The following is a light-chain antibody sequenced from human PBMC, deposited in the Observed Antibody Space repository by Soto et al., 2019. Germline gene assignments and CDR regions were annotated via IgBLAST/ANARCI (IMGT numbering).Light chain of an antibody. CDR1: QSITTY. CDR2: DAS. Sequence: DTHLTQSPSSLSASVGDRITMTCRASQSITTYLSWFQQRPGKAPRLLIYDASHLQSGVPSRFRGTGSGTNFTLTISSLQPEDFATYYCQQSYSLWTFGQGTRVEIK. J-gene: IGKJ1*01. CDR3: QQSYSLWT. V-gene: IGKV1-39*01.